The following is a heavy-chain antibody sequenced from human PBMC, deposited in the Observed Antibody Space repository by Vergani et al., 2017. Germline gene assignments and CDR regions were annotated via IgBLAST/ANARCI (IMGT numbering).Heavy chain of an antibody. Sequence: EEKLVETGGGLVQPGGSLRLSCAASGFTFNEYWMHWARQVPGKGLVWVSGMNGDGDTISYADSVKGRFTISRDNAKNTLFLQMNSLRAEDTAVYYCARARKFRFGVVWENWFDPWGQGTLVTVSS. CDR1: GFTFNEYW. J-gene: IGHJ5*02. D-gene: IGHD3-3*01. V-gene: IGHV3-74*02. CDR2: MNGDGDTI. CDR3: ARARKFRFGVVWENWFDP.